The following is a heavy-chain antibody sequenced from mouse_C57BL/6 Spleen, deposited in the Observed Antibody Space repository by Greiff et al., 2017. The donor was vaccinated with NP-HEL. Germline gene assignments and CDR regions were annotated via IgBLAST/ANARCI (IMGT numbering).Heavy chain of an antibody. CDR1: GFTFSSYG. J-gene: IGHJ3*01. D-gene: IGHD1-1*01. CDR2: ISSGGSYT. V-gene: IGHV5-6*01. CDR3: ARPYGSSYPAWFAY. Sequence: EVKLVESGGDLVKPGGSLKLSCAASGFTFSSYGMSWVRQTPDKRLEWVATISSGGSYTYYPDSVKGRFTISRDNAKNTLYLQMSSLKSEDTAMYYCARPYGSSYPAWFAYWGQGTLVTVSA.